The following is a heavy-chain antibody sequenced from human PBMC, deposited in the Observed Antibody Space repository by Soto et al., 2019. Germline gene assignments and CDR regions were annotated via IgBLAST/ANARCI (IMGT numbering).Heavy chain of an antibody. J-gene: IGHJ4*02. CDR3: TRGVVVPAASLFDY. V-gene: IGHV3-49*03. CDR2: IRSKAYGGTT. Sequence: TGGSLRLSCTASGFTFCDYAMSWFRQAPGKGLEWVGFIRSKAYGGTTEYAASVKGRFTISRDDSKSIAYLQMNSLKTEDTAVYYCTRGVVVPAASLFDYWGQGTLVTVSS. D-gene: IGHD2-2*01. CDR1: GFTFCDYA.